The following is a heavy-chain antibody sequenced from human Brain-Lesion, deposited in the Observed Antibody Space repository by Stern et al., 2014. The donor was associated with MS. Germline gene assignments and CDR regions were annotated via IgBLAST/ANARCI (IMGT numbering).Heavy chain of an antibody. CDR3: ARGRVVPGFQYYATDV. Sequence: VQLVESGPGLVKPSQTLSLSCTVSGGSISSGGYYWSWIRQPAGKGLEWIGRIFNSGSPSYNPSLKSRVTISIDPSKNQFPLRLNPMTAADTAVYYCARGRVVPGFQYYATDVWGQGTTVIVSS. J-gene: IGHJ6*02. D-gene: IGHD2-2*01. V-gene: IGHV4-61*02. CDR2: IFNSGSP. CDR1: GGSISSGGYY.